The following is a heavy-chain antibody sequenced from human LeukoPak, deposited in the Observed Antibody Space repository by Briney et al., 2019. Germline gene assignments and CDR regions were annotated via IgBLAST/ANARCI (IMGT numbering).Heavy chain of an antibody. CDR3: ARPLSSGYYGGGFDT. Sequence: GESLKISCKGSGYSFTSYWIGWVRQMPGKGLEWMGIIYPGDSGTRYSPSFQGQVTIPADKSISTAYLQWSSLKASDTAMYYCARPLSSGYYGGGFDTWGQGTMVTVSS. J-gene: IGHJ3*02. D-gene: IGHD3-22*01. CDR1: GYSFTSYW. V-gene: IGHV5-51*01. CDR2: IYPGDSGT.